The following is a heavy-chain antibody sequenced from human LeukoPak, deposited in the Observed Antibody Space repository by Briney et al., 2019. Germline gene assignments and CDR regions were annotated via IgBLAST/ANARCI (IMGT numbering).Heavy chain of an antibody. CDR3: ASSYGSGSPTGAFDI. V-gene: IGHV5-51*01. D-gene: IGHD3-10*01. J-gene: IGHJ3*02. CDR1: GYSFTSYW. Sequence: GESLMISCKGSGYSFTSYWIGWVRQMPGKGLEWMGIIYPGDSDTRYSPSFQGQVTISADKSISTAYLQWSSLKASDTAMYYRASSYGSGSPTGAFDIWGQGTMVTVSS. CDR2: IYPGDSDT.